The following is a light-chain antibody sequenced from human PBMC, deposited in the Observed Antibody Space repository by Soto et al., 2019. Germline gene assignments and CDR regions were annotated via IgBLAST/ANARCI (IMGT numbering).Light chain of an antibody. CDR1: SSDVGGYNY. V-gene: IGLV2-14*01. Sequence: QSALTQPASVSGSPGQSITISCTGTSSDVGGYNYVSWYQQHPGKAPKLMIYDVSNLPSGVSNRFSGSKSGNTASLTISGLQAEDEADYYCSSYTGSSTPLVFGGGTKLTVL. J-gene: IGLJ2*01. CDR3: SSYTGSSTPLV. CDR2: DVS.